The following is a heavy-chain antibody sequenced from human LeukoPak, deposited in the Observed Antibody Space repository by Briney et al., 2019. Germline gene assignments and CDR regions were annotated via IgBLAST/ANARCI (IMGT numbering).Heavy chain of an antibody. V-gene: IGHV3-74*01. CDR1: GFTFSTYW. D-gene: IGHD3-22*01. CDR3: ARAPSEIGGYYPEYFRH. CDR2: IKSDGST. J-gene: IGHJ1*01. Sequence: GGSLRLSCAASGFTFSTYWMHWVRQAPGKGLVWVLRIKSDGSTNYADSVKGRFTISGDNAKNTVSLQMNSLRPEDTGVYYCARAPSEIGGYYPEYFRHWGQGTLVTVSS.